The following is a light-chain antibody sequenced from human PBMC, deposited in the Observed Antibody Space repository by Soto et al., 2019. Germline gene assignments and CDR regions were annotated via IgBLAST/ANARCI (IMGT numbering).Light chain of an antibody. CDR3: SSYTTITTVV. J-gene: IGLJ2*01. Sequence: QSALTQPASVSGSPGQSITISCTGTSGDVGGYDFVSWYQQHPGKAPKLIIYEVTNRPSRVSYRFSGSKSGNTASLTISGIQAEDEADYYCSSYTTITTVVFGGGTKVTVL. V-gene: IGLV2-14*01. CDR1: SGDVGGYDF. CDR2: EVT.